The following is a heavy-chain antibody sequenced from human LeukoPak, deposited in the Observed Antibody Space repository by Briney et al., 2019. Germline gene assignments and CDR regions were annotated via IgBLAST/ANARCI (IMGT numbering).Heavy chain of an antibody. CDR3: AGSTYYDFWSGQLSDAFDI. Sequence: GESLKISCKGSGYSFTSYWIGWVRQMPGKGLEWMGIIYPGDSDTRYSPSFQGQVTISADKSISTAYLQWSSLKASDTAMYYCAGSTYYDFWSGQLSDAFDIWGQGTMVTVSS. CDR1: GYSFTSYW. CDR2: IYPGDSDT. V-gene: IGHV5-51*01. J-gene: IGHJ3*02. D-gene: IGHD3-3*01.